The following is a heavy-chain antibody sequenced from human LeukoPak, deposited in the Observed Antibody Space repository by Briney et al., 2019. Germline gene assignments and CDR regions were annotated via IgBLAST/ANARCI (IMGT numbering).Heavy chain of an antibody. CDR1: GGSIISYY. J-gene: IGHJ4*02. CDR2: VYYTGST. Sequence: SETLSLTCTVSGGSIISYYWSWIRQPPGKGLEWIGYVYYTGSTNYNPSLKSRVTISVDTSKNQFSLDLSSVTAADTAVYYCAREDYDSSGSFDFWGQGTLVTVSS. V-gene: IGHV4-59*01. D-gene: IGHD3-22*01. CDR3: AREDYDSSGSFDF.